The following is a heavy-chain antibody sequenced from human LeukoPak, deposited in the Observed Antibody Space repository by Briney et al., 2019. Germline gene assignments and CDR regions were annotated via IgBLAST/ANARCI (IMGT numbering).Heavy chain of an antibody. V-gene: IGHV4-39*07. J-gene: IGHJ4*02. D-gene: IGHD3-10*01. CDR1: GASISSSSYY. CDR2: IYFSGRT. CDR3: ASERHPVRGGGFDY. Sequence: PSETLSLTCTGSGASISSSSYYWGWIRQPPGKGLEWLGTIYFSGRTFYNPSLKSRVTISIDTSKNQFSLKLSSVTAADTAVYYCASERHPVRGGGFDYWGQGTLVTVSS.